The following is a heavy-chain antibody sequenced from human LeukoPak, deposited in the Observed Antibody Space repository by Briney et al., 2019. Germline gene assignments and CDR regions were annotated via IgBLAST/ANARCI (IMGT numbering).Heavy chain of an antibody. Sequence: TGGSLRLSCAASGFSFSDSYMTWIRQAPGKGLEWVSYISSSGSYKDYADSVKGRFAISRDNGKNSLFLQMNSLRLEDTAVYYCARAHSSGRPHMFDPWGQGTLVTVPS. CDR1: GFSFSDSY. J-gene: IGHJ5*02. CDR3: ARAHSSGRPHMFDP. D-gene: IGHD6-19*01. CDR2: ISSSGSYK. V-gene: IGHV3-11*05.